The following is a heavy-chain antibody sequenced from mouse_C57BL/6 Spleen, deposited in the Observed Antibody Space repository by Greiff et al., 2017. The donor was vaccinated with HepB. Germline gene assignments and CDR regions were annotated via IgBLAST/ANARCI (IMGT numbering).Heavy chain of an antibody. CDR2: IWTGGGT. CDR1: GFSLTSYA. CDR3: ARESYYYGSSYERNAMDY. D-gene: IGHD1-1*01. V-gene: IGHV2-9-1*01. J-gene: IGHJ4*01. Sequence: QVQLKESGPGLVAPSQSLSITCTVSGFSLTSYAISWVRQPPGKGLEWLGVIWTGGGTNYNSALKSRLSISKDNSKSQVFLKMNSLQTDDTARYYCARESYYYGSSYERNAMDYWGQGTSVTVSS.